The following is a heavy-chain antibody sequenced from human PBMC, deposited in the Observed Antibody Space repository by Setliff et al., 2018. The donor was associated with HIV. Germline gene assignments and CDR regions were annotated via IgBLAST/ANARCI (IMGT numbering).Heavy chain of an antibody. V-gene: IGHV1-69*13. D-gene: IGHD4-4*01. CDR1: GSTFSKDA. CDR3: ARDEGMTTRRGRFDP. CDR2: IIPIFSTT. Sequence: SVKVSCKASGSTFSKDAINWVREAPGQGLEWMGGIIPIFSTTTYAQKFQGRVTITADDSTSTVYMELSSLKSEDTAMYYCARDEGMTTRRGRFDPWGQGTLVTVSS. J-gene: IGHJ5*02.